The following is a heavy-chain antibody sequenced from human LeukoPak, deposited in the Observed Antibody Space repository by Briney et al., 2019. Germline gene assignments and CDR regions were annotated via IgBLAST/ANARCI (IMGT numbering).Heavy chain of an antibody. CDR2: INPYSGAI. V-gene: IGHV1-2*02. D-gene: IGHD2-2*01. CDR1: GFTFTDEY. J-gene: IGHJ4*02. Sequence: PGASVKVSRKSSGFTFTDEYIHWVRQAPGQGLEWMGWINPYSGAINYAQKFQGRVTLTRDTSISTAYMELSRLTSGDTAVYYCARDPKSQLLLDYWGQGTLVTVSS. CDR3: ARDPKSQLLLDY.